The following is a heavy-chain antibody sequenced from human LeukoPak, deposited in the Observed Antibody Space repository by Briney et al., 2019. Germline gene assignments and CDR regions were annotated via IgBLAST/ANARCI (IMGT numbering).Heavy chain of an antibody. CDR3: ARDRGSREDGMDV. V-gene: IGHV3-33*01. CDR2: IWYDGNNK. J-gene: IGHJ6*02. Sequence: PGRSLRLSCAASGFTSSSYGMHWVRQAPGKGLEWVAVIWYDGNNKYYADFVKGRFTISRDNSKNTLYLQLNSLRAEDTAVYNCARDRGSREDGMDVWGQGTTVTVSS. D-gene: IGHD1-26*01. CDR1: GFTSSSYG.